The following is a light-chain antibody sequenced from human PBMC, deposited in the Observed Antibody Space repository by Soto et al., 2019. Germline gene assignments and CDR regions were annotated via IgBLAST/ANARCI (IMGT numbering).Light chain of an antibody. V-gene: IGLV2-14*01. J-gene: IGLJ1*01. CDR3: SSYTSRSTRV. CDR1: SSDVGAYNY. Sequence: QSALTQPASVSGSPGQSITISCTGTSSDVGAYNYVSWYQQHPGKVPKLMIYDVSNRPSGVSNRFSGSKSGNTASLTISGLQAEDEADYYCSSYTSRSTRVFGTGTKVPS. CDR2: DVS.